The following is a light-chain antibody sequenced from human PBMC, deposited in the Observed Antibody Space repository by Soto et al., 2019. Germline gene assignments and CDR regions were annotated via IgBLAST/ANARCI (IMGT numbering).Light chain of an antibody. CDR1: GSNIGTNY. V-gene: IGLV1-47*01. J-gene: IGLJ2*01. CDR2: RNS. CDR3: AAWDDRLSGLV. Sequence: QSVLTQPPSASETPGQRVTISCSGGGSNIGTNYVYWYKQFPGTAPRIIIYRNSQRPSGVPDRFSGSKSGTSASLAISGLRSEDEADYYCAAWDDRLSGLVFGRGTKLTVL.